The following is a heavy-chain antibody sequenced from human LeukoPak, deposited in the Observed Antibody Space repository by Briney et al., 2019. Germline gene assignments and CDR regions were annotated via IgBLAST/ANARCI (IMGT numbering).Heavy chain of an antibody. D-gene: IGHD2-2*02. CDR1: GFTFSSYS. Sequence: GGSLRLSCAASGFTFSSYSMNWVRQAPVKGLEWVSSINSSGSTIYYASSVKGRFTISKATDQNSLYLQMNSLRAEDTAVYYCARDRYCSSPSCYTPNRDFDYWGQGTLVTVSS. CDR2: INSSGSTI. V-gene: IGHV3-21*01. J-gene: IGHJ4*02. CDR3: ARDRYCSSPSCYTPNRDFDY.